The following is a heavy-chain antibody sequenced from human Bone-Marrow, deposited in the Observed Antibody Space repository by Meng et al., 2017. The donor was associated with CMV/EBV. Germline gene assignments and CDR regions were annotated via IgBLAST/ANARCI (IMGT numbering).Heavy chain of an antibody. Sequence: SVKVSCKASGGTFSSYAISWVRQAPGQGLEWMGGIIPILGIANYAQKFQGRVTITADKSTSTAYMELSSLRSEDTAVYYCARRAYDSSGYYPYYFDYWGQGTLVTGYS. V-gene: IGHV1-69*10. CDR1: GGTFSSYA. CDR2: IIPILGIA. D-gene: IGHD3-22*01. CDR3: ARRAYDSSGYYPYYFDY. J-gene: IGHJ4*02.